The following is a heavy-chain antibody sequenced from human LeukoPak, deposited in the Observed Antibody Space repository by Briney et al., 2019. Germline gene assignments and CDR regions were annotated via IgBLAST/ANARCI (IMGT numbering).Heavy chain of an antibody. D-gene: IGHD6-13*01. CDR2: IYYSGST. CDR1: GGSISSHY. V-gene: IGHV4-59*11. Sequence: SETLSLTCTVSGGSISSHYWSWIRQPPGKGLEWIGYIYYSGSTNYNPSLKSRVHMSLHTSRDQFSLRLTSVTAADTAIYYCASRPADSTWYGVFDYWSQGTLVTVSS. CDR3: ASRPADSTWYGVFDY. J-gene: IGHJ4*02.